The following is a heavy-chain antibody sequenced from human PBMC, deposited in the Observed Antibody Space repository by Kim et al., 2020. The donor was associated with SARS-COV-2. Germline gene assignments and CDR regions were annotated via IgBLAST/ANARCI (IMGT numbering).Heavy chain of an antibody. V-gene: IGHV3-74*01. J-gene: IGHJ4*02. CDR2: FNSDGSAT. D-gene: IGHD6-19*01. CDR3: ARERSSGWRAGFDF. CDR1: GFTLRGYW. Sequence: GGSLRLSCAASGFTLRGYWMHWVRQAPGKGLVWVSSFNSDGSATDYADSVKGRFTISRDNAKNTLYLQMSSLRAEDTAVYYCARERSSGWRAGFDFRGQGTLVTASP.